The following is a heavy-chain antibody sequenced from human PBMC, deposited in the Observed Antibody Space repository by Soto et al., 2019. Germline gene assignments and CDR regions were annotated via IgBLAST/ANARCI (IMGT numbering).Heavy chain of an antibody. CDR1: GYSFTSYW. J-gene: IGHJ6*02. D-gene: IGHD2-2*02. CDR2: IYPGDSDT. Sequence: GESLKISCKGSGYSFTSYWIGWVRQMPGNGLEWMGIIYPGDSDTRYSPSFQGQVTISADKSISTAYLQWSSLKASDTAMYYCARPHYCSSTSCYNRGMDVWGQGTTVTVSS. CDR3: ARPHYCSSTSCYNRGMDV. V-gene: IGHV5-51*01.